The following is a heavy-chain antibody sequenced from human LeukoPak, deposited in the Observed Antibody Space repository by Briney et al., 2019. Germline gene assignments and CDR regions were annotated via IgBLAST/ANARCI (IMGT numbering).Heavy chain of an antibody. CDR1: GDSISSYY. CDR3: ARVGGEYSSSSYNFDY. Sequence: PSETLSLTCTVPGDSISSYYWSWIRQPAGKGLEWIGRIYTSRTTNYNPSLKSRVTMSVDTSKNQFSLKLRSVTAADTAVYYCARVGGEYSSSSYNFDYWGQGTLVTVSS. D-gene: IGHD5-18*01. V-gene: IGHV4-4*07. CDR2: IYTSRTT. J-gene: IGHJ4*02.